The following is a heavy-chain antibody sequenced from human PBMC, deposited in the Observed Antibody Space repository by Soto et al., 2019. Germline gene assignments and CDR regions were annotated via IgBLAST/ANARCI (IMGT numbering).Heavy chain of an antibody. CDR2: ISAYNGNT. V-gene: IGHV1-18*01. CDR3: ARIKYYDFWSGYYTTAGAFDI. Sequence: QVQLVQSGAEVKKPGASVKVSCKASGYTFTSYGISWVRQAPGQGLEWMGWISAYNGNTNYAQKPQGRVTMTTDTTTSTAYMELRSLRSDDTAVYYCARIKYYDFWSGYYTTAGAFDIWGQGTMVTVSS. D-gene: IGHD3-3*01. J-gene: IGHJ3*02. CDR1: GYTFTSYG.